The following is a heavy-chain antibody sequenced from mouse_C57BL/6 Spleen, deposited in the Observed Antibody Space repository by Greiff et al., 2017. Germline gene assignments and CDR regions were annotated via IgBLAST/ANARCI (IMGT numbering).Heavy chain of an antibody. CDR2: IDPSDSYT. CDR1: GYTFTSYW. V-gene: IGHV1-59*01. CDR3: AYYGDYYAMDY. D-gene: IGHD1-1*01. J-gene: IGHJ4*01. Sequence: VQLQQPGAELVRPGTSVKLSCKASGYTFTSYWMHWVRQRPGQGLEWIGVIDPSDSYTNYHQKFKGKATLTVDTSSGTAYMQLSSLTSEDSAVCYCAYYGDYYAMDYWGQGTSVTVSS.